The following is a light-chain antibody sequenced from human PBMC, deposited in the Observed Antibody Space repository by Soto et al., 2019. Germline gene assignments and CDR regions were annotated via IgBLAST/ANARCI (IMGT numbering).Light chain of an antibody. J-gene: IGKJ1*01. Sequence: DIPMTQSPSTLSASVGDRVTITCGASQNIDRWLAWYQQKPGKAPNLLIYGASILESGVPSRFSGSGSGTEFTLTISSLRPDDFETYYSQQYNSYPWTFGQGTKGAIK. V-gene: IGKV1-5*03. CDR3: QQYNSYPWT. CDR1: QNIDRW. CDR2: GAS.